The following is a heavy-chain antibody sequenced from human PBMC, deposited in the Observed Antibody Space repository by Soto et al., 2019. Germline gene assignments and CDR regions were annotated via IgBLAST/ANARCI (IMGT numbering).Heavy chain of an antibody. D-gene: IGHD3-22*01. CDR2: INPSGGST. CDR3: ARDYTYYYDSSEGGEDY. V-gene: IGHV1-46*01. CDR1: GYTFTSYY. J-gene: IGHJ4*02. Sequence: ASVKVSCKASGYTFTSYYMHWVRQAPGQGLEWMGIINPSGGSTSYAQKFQGRVTMTRDTSTSTVYMELSSLRSEDTAVYYCARDYTYYYDSSEGGEDYWGQGTLVTVSS.